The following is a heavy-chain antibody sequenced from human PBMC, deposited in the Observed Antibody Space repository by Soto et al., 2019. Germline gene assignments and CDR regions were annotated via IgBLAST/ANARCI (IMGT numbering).Heavy chain of an antibody. CDR2: IYYSGST. CDR3: ARYYNWNDRGAFDI. Sequence: SETLSLTCTVSGGSISSYYWSWIRQPPGKGLEWIGYIYYSGSTNYNPSLKSRVTISVDTSKNQFSLKLSSVTAADTAVYYCARYYNWNDRGAFDIWGQGTMVTVSS. D-gene: IGHD1-20*01. V-gene: IGHV4-59*08. J-gene: IGHJ3*02. CDR1: GGSISSYY.